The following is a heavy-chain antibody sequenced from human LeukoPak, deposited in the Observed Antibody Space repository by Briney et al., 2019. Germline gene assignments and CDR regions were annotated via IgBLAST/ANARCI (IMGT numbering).Heavy chain of an antibody. J-gene: IGHJ4*02. CDR2: IIPIFGTA. Sequence: SVKVPCKASGGTFSSYAISWVRQAPGQGLEWMGGIIPIFGTANYAQKFQGRVTITADESTSTAYMELSRGRAEDTAVYYCARAQKAGDFDYLGQGTLVTVSS. CDR3: ARAQKAGDFDY. CDR1: GGTFSSYA. V-gene: IGHV1-69*13. D-gene: IGHD7-27*01.